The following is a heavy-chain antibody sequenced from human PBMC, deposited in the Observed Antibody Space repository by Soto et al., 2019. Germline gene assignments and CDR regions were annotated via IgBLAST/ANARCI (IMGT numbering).Heavy chain of an antibody. Sequence: EVQLLESGGGLVQPGGSLRLSCAASGFTFSSYVMSWVRQAPGKGLEWVSAISGSGGSTYYADSVKGRFTISRDNSKNTLYLQMNSLRAEDTAVYYCAKPQPIYSYGYRYYYYGMDVWGQGTTVTVSS. CDR1: GFTFSSYV. V-gene: IGHV3-23*01. CDR2: ISGSGGST. D-gene: IGHD5-18*01. CDR3: AKPQPIYSYGYRYYYYGMDV. J-gene: IGHJ6*02.